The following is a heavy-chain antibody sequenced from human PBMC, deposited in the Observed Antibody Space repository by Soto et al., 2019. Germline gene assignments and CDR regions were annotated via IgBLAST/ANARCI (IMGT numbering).Heavy chain of an antibody. CDR2: ITKNGRNK. CDR3: GRCNGDDCHSPFDY. CDR1: GFTFNSYA. D-gene: IGHD2-8*01. V-gene: IGHV3-30*09. Sequence: PGGSLRLSCSASGFTFNSYAMHWVRQAPGKGLEWVADITKNGRNKDYADSVKGRLAISRDNSKNTLELQMNSLRVEDTAMYYCGRCNGDDCHSPFDYWGQGTLVTVSS. J-gene: IGHJ4*02.